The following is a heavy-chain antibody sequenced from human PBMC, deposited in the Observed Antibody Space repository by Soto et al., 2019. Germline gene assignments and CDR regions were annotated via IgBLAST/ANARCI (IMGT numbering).Heavy chain of an antibody. Sequence: AETLSLTCTVSGGSISSSSYYWGWIRQPPGKGLEWIGSIYYSGSNYYNPALKSRVTICVNTYNNQFSLKLSSVTAAGTAVYYCARISIVATIYLDYWGQGTMVTVSS. D-gene: IGHD5-12*01. CDR3: ARISIVATIYLDY. J-gene: IGHJ4*02. CDR2: IYYSGSN. CDR1: GGSISSSSYY. V-gene: IGHV4-39*01.